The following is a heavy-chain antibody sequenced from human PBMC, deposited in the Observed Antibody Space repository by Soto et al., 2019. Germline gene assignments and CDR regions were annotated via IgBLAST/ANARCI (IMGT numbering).Heavy chain of an antibody. CDR3: ARTAVYDSSGYYPDY. CDR1: GFTFSSYW. V-gene: IGHV3-74*01. CDR2: IKSDGRST. Sequence: EVQLVESGGGLVQPGGSLRLSCAASGFTFSSYWMNWVRQGPGKGLVWVSRIKSDGRSTSYADSVKGRFTISRDNAKNTLYLQMNSLRAEDTAVYYCARTAVYDSSGYYPDYWGQGTLVTVSS. D-gene: IGHD3-22*01. J-gene: IGHJ4*02.